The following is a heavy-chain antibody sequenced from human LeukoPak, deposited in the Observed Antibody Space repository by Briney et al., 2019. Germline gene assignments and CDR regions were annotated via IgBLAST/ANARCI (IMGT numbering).Heavy chain of an antibody. Sequence: SETLSLTCTVSGGSISSGDYYWSWIRQPPGTGLEWIGYIYYSGSTYYNPSLKSRVTISVDMSKNQFSLKLSSVTAADTAVYYCARDRLPGPRWGQGTLVTVSS. V-gene: IGHV4-30-4*01. CDR2: IYYSGST. D-gene: IGHD2-21*01. J-gene: IGHJ4*02. CDR3: ARDRLPGPR. CDR1: GGSISSGDYY.